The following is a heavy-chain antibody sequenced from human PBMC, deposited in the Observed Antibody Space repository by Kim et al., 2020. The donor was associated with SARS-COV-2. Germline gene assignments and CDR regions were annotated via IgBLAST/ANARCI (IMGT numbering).Heavy chain of an antibody. CDR1: GFTFSGFW. CDR2: IKHDGSEK. J-gene: IGHJ4*02. CDR3: TRGVGGHLC. V-gene: IGHV3-7*01. D-gene: IGHD3-10*01. Sequence: GGSLRLSCAASGFTFSGFWMSWVRQAPGKGLEWVANIKHDGSEKSYVDSVKGRFTISRDNARKSLYLQMNSLRAEDTAVYYCTRGVGGHLCWGQGTLVTVSS.